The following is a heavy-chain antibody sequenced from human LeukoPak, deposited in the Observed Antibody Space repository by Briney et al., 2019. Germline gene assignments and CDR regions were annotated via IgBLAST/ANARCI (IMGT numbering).Heavy chain of an antibody. D-gene: IGHD4-17*01. Sequence: GGSLRLSCAASGFTFSSYWMHWVRQAPGKGLVWVSRINSDGSSTSYADSVKGRFAISRDNTKNTLYPQMNNLRVDDTAVYYCARFSSGTVTTAGYWGQGTLVTVSS. CDR1: GFTFSSYW. CDR3: ARFSSGTVTTAGY. J-gene: IGHJ4*02. CDR2: INSDGSST. V-gene: IGHV3-74*01.